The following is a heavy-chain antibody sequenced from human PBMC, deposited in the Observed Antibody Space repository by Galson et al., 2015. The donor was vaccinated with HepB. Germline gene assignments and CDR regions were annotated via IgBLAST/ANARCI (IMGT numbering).Heavy chain of an antibody. CDR1: GFTFSSYS. V-gene: IGHV3-21*01. CDR3: ARDLRYSSGWYYYYGMDV. D-gene: IGHD6-19*01. Sequence: SLRLSCAVSGFTFSSYSMNWVRQAPGKGLEWVSSISSSSSYIYYADSVKGRFTISRDNAKNSLYLQMNSLRAEDTAVYYCARDLRYSSGWYYYYGMDVWGQGTTVTVSS. CDR2: ISSSSSYI. J-gene: IGHJ6*02.